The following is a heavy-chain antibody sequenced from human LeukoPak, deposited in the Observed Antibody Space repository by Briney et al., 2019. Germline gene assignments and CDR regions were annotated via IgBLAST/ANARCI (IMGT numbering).Heavy chain of an antibody. D-gene: IGHD3-10*01. J-gene: IGHJ5*02. CDR2: ISWNSGSI. CDR1: GFTFDDYA. V-gene: IGHV3-9*01. CDR3: VKGRWFGELLS. Sequence: SLRLSCTASGFTFDDYAVYWVRQAPGKGLEWVSGISWNSGSIAYADSVKGRFTISRDNAKNSLYLQMNSLRAEDTALYYCVKGRWFGELLSWGQGTLVSVSS.